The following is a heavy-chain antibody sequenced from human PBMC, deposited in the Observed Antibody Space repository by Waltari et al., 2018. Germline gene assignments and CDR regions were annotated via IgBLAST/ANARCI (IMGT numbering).Heavy chain of an antibody. Sequence: QVQLQESGPGLVKPSQTLYLTCTVSGGSISSGGYYWSWIRQHPGKGLEWIGYIYYSGRTYYNPSLKSRVTISLDTSKNQFSLKLSSVTAADTAVYYCARDRDGYNDYWGQGTLVTVSS. V-gene: IGHV4-31*03. D-gene: IGHD5-12*01. CDR3: ARDRDGYNDY. J-gene: IGHJ4*02. CDR2: IYYSGRT. CDR1: GGSISSGGYY.